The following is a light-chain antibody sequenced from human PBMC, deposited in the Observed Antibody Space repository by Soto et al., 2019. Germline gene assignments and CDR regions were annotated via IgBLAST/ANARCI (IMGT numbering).Light chain of an antibody. CDR1: QSVGNN. J-gene: IGKJ4*01. Sequence: EIVVTQSPATLSVSPGERATLSCRASQSVGNNFAWYQQKPGQAPRLLIFATSTRATGVPARFSGSGYGTEFNLTISSLQSEDFAVYYCQQYGDWPLTFGGGAKVEIE. CDR2: ATS. V-gene: IGKV3-15*01. CDR3: QQYGDWPLT.